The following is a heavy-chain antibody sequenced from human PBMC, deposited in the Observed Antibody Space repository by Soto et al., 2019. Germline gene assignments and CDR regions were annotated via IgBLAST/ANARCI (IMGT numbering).Heavy chain of an antibody. V-gene: IGHV1-58*01. CDR1: GFTFTSSA. Sequence: SVKVSCKASGFTFTSSAVQWVRQARGQRLEWIGWIVVGSGNTNYAQKFQERVTITRDMSTSTAYMELSSLRSEDTAVYYCAADLRYYDSSGYYYVFDYWGQGTLVTVSS. D-gene: IGHD3-22*01. CDR2: IVVGSGNT. J-gene: IGHJ4*02. CDR3: AADLRYYDSSGYYYVFDY.